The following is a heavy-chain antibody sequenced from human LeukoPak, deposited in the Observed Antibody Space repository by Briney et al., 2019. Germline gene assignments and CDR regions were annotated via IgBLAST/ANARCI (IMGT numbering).Heavy chain of an antibody. CDR1: GGSISSYY. Sequence: PSETLSLTCTVSGGSISSYYWSWIRQPPGKGLEWIGYIYYSGSTNYNPSLKSRVTISVDRSKNQFSLKLSSVTAADTAVYYCARQVYSSSWSYYFDYWGQGILVTVSS. D-gene: IGHD6-13*01. J-gene: IGHJ4*02. CDR2: IYYSGST. CDR3: ARQVYSSSWSYYFDY. V-gene: IGHV4-59*08.